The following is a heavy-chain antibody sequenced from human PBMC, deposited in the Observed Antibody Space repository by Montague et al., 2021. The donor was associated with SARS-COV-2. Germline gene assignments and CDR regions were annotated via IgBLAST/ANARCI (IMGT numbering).Heavy chain of an antibody. CDR3: AKGLSSGSYYSSYFDY. Sequence: SLRLSCAVSGFTFSSYAMSWVRQAPGKGLEWVSDISGSGGSKYYADSVKGRFTISRDNSKNTLYLQMNSLRAEDTAVYHCAKGLSSGSYYSSYFDYWGQGTLVTVSS. CDR1: GFTFSSYA. CDR2: ISGSGGSK. V-gene: IGHV3-23*01. D-gene: IGHD3-10*01. J-gene: IGHJ4*02.